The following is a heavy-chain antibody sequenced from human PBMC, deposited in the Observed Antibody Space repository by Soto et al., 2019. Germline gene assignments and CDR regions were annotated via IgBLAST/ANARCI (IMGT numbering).Heavy chain of an antibody. V-gene: IGHV4-39*01. Sequence: QLLESGPGLVKPSETLSLTCTVSGGSISSSSYYWGWIRQPPGKGLEWIGSIYYSGSTYYNPSLKSRVTISVDTSKNQFSLKLSSVTAADTAVYYCASEADYYDSSGYQYYFDYWGQGTLVTVSS. CDR3: ASEADYYDSSGYQYYFDY. J-gene: IGHJ4*02. CDR1: GGSISSSSYY. D-gene: IGHD3-22*01. CDR2: IYYSGST.